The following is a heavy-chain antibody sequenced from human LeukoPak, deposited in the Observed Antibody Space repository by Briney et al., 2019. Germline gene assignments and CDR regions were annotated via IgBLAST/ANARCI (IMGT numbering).Heavy chain of an antibody. CDR2: ISYDGYDK. D-gene: IGHD4-17*01. CDR1: GFTFNDYA. V-gene: IGHV3-30-3*01. Sequence: PGRSLRLSCAASGFTFNDYALYWVRQAPGKGLEWVTLISYDGYDKSYADSVKGRFTISRDNSKNTLYLQMNSLRAEDTAVYYCARDHGDYLMYYDYWGQGTLVTVSS. J-gene: IGHJ4*02. CDR3: ARDHGDYLMYYDY.